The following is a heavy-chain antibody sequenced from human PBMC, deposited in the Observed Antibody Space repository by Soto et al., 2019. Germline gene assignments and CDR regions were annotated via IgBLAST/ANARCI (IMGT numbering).Heavy chain of an antibody. CDR2: ISWNSGSI. Sequence: PGGSRRRSCAASGFTFDYYAMHWVRQAPGKGLEWVSGISWNSGSIGYADSVKGRFTISRDNAKNSLYLQMNSLRAEDTALYYCAKDIEITFGGVIVTTYGAFDIWGQGTMVTVSS. D-gene: IGHD3-16*02. CDR3: AKDIEITFGGVIVTTYGAFDI. CDR1: GFTFDYYA. J-gene: IGHJ3*02. V-gene: IGHV3-9*01.